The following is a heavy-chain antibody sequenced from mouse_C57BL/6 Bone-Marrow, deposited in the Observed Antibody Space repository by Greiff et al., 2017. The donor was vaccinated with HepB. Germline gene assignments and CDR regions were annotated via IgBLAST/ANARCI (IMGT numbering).Heavy chain of an antibody. CDR3: ARVGSYGY. Sequence: DVQLQESGPGLVKPSQSLFLTCSVTGYSITSGYYWNWIRQFPGNKLEWMGYISYDGSNNYNPSLKNRISITRDTSKNQFFLKLNSVTTEDTATYCCARVGSYGYWGQGTTLTVSS. CDR1: GYSITSGYY. J-gene: IGHJ2*01. D-gene: IGHD1-1*01. V-gene: IGHV3-6*01. CDR2: ISYDGSN.